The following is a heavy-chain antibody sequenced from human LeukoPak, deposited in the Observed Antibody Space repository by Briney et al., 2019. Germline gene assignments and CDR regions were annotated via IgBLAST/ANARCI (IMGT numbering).Heavy chain of an antibody. D-gene: IGHD1-26*01. CDR1: GFTFSSYA. J-gene: IGHJ3*01. Sequence: GGSLRLSCAASGFTFSSYAMSWVRQAPGKGLEWVSSISGSGGSTYYADSVKGRFTISRDNSKNTLFLQMNNLRVEDTALYYCARYGSYLDAVDFWGQGTLVTVAS. CDR3: ARYGSYLDAVDF. V-gene: IGHV3-23*01. CDR2: ISGSGGST.